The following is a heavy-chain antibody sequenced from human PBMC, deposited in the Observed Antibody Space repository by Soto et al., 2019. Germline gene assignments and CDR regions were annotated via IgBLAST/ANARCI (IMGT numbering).Heavy chain of an antibody. CDR1: GFTFSSYD. CDR3: ARGHGPLGLLSNMGYCSGGSCYTFDY. CDR2: IGTAGDT. J-gene: IGHJ4*02. Sequence: GGSLRLSCAASGFTFSSYDMHWVRQATGKGLEWVSAIGTAGDTYYPGSVKGRFTISRENAKNSLYLQMNSLRAEDTAVYYCARGHGPLGLLSNMGYCSGGSCYTFDYWGQGTLVTVSS. V-gene: IGHV3-13*01. D-gene: IGHD2-15*01.